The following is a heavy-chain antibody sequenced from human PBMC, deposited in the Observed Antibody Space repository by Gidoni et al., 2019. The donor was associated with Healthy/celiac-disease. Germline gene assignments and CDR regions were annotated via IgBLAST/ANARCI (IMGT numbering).Heavy chain of an antibody. V-gene: IGHV3-43D*03. J-gene: IGHJ4*02. CDR1: GFTFDDYA. Sequence: EVPLVESGGVVVQPGGSLRLPCAASGFTFDDYAMHWVRQAPGKGLEWVSLISWDGGSTYYADSVKGRFTISRDNSKNSLYLQMNSLRAEDTALYYCAKDGLSAAGTSYYFDYWGQGTLVTVSS. CDR2: ISWDGGST. D-gene: IGHD6-13*01. CDR3: AKDGLSAAGTSYYFDY.